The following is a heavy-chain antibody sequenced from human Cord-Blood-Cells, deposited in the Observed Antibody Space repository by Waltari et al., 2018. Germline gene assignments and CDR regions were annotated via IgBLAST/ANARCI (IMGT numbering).Heavy chain of an antibody. CDR1: GFTFSNAW. V-gene: IGHV3-15*01. CDR2: IKSKTDGGTT. J-gene: IGHJ1*01. Sequence: EVQLVESGGGLVKPGGSLRLSCAASGFTFSNAWMSWVRQAPGQGLEWVGRIKSKTDGGTTDYAAPVKGRFTISRDDSKNTLYLQMNSLKTEDTAVYYCTTGIPYDFWSGYYEYFQHWGQGTLVTVSS. CDR3: TTGIPYDFWSGYYEYFQH. D-gene: IGHD3-3*01.